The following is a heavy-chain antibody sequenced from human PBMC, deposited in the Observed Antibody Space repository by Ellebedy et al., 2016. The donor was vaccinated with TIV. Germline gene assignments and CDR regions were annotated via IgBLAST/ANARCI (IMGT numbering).Heavy chain of an antibody. Sequence: KVSCKGSGHSFNNYWIGWVRQMPGKDLEWMGNIYPDDSNTIYRPSFQGQVTISADKSISTAYLQWSSLQASDTAMYYCGRLQTIDNYYFDYWGQGTLVTVSP. CDR2: IYPDDSNT. V-gene: IGHV5-51*01. CDR3: GRLQTIDNYYFDY. CDR1: GHSFNNYW. J-gene: IGHJ4*02. D-gene: IGHD2/OR15-2a*01.